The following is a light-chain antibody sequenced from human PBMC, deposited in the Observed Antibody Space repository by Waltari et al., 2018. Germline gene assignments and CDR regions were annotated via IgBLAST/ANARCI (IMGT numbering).Light chain of an antibody. J-gene: IGKJ4*01. V-gene: IGKV3-20*01. Sequence: EIVLTQSPGTLSLSPGERATLSCRVSQSVSSTYLAWYQQNAGQAPRLLIYGSSTRATGIPDRFSGSGSGTEFTLTISRLEPEDFAVYYCQQYVSSPVTFGGGTKVEIK. CDR1: QSVSSTY. CDR3: QQYVSSPVT. CDR2: GSS.